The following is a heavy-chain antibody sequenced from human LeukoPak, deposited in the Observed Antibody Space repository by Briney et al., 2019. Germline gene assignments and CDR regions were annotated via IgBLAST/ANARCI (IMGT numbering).Heavy chain of an antibody. J-gene: IGHJ4*02. CDR1: GGSIGSYY. D-gene: IGHD4-17*01. CDR2: IYYSGST. CDR3: ARDSYGDSGFDY. Sequence: SETLSLTCTVSGGSIGSYYWSWIRQPPGKGLEWIGYIYYSGSTNYNPFLKSRVTISVYTSKNQFSLKLSSVTAADTAVYYCARDSYGDSGFDYWGQGTLVTVSS. V-gene: IGHV4-59*01.